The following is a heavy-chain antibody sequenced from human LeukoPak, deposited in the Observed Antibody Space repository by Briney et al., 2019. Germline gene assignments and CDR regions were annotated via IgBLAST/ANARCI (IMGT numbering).Heavy chain of an antibody. CDR2: IYYSGST. J-gene: IGHJ4*02. CDR1: GAYISSYF. V-gene: IGHV4-59*08. Sequence: PSETLSLTCTVSGAYISSYFWSWIRQPPGKGLEWIGYIYYSGSTYYNPSLKSRVTISVDTSKNQFSLKLNSVTAADTAVYFCARTDYGDYVFGYWGQGILVTVSS. CDR3: ARTDYGDYVFGY. D-gene: IGHD4-17*01.